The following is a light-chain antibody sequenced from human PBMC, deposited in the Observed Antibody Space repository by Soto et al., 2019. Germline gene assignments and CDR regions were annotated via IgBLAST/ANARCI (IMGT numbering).Light chain of an antibody. J-gene: IGKJ3*01. CDR3: QQSYSSLFT. CDR2: AAS. CDR1: QIIGTY. V-gene: IGKV1-39*01. Sequence: DMQLTQSPPALSASVGDRVTITCRASQIIGTYLNWYQQKPGKAPQLLIYAASSLQSGVPSRFSGTGSGTDFTLTITGLQPEEFATYYCQQSYSSLFTFGPGTKVDV.